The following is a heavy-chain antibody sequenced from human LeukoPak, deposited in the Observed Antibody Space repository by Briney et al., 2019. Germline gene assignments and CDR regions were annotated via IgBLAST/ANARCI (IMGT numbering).Heavy chain of an antibody. V-gene: IGHV1-2*02. CDR2: INPNSGGT. CDR3: ARDNYYGNYYMDV. CDR1: GFTFSSYV. D-gene: IGHD3-10*01. J-gene: IGHJ6*03. Sequence: GGSLRLSCAASGFTFSSYVMHWVRQAPGQGLEWMGWINPNSGGTNYAQKFQGRVTMTRDTSISTAYMELSRLRSDDTAVYYCARDNYYGNYYMDVWGKGTTVTVSS.